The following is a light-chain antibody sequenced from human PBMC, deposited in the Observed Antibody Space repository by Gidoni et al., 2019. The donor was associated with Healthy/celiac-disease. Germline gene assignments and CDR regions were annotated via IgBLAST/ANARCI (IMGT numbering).Light chain of an antibody. Sequence: SYELTQPPSVSVSPGQTASITCSGDKLGDKYACWYQQKPGQSPVLVIYHDPKRPSGIPVRFSGSNSGNTATLTISGTQAMDEADYYCQAWDSSHVVFGGGTKLTVL. CDR2: HDP. J-gene: IGLJ2*01. V-gene: IGLV3-1*01. CDR3: QAWDSSHVV. CDR1: KLGDKY.